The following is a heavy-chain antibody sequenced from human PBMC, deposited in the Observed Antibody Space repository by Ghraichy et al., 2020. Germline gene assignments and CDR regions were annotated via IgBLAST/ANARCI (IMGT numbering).Heavy chain of an antibody. CDR2: ISSNGDKT. J-gene: IGHJ4*02. V-gene: IGHV3-64*02. D-gene: IGHD3-10*01. CDR3: AREWDYGSGKYPLDQ. CDR1: GFTFSTYV. Sequence: GGSLRLSCAASGFTFSTYVMHWVRQAPGKGLEYVSGISSNGDKTYYADPVKGRFTTSRDNSKNTLYLEMASLRAEDMAVYFCAREWDYGSGKYPLDQWGQGTLVAVSS.